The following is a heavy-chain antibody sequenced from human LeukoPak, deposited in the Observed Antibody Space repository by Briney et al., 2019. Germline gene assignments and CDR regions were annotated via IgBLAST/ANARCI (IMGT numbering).Heavy chain of an antibody. V-gene: IGHV3-23*01. J-gene: IGHJ3*02. CDR3: ASLYVLLWFGELWNDAFDI. D-gene: IGHD3-10*01. Sequence: SGGSLRLSCAASGFTFSSCAMSWVRQAPGKGLEWVSAISGSGGSTYYADSVKGRFTISRDNSKNTLYLQMNSLRAEDTAVYYCASLYVLLWFGELWNDAFDIWGQGTMVTVSS. CDR1: GFTFSSCA. CDR2: ISGSGGST.